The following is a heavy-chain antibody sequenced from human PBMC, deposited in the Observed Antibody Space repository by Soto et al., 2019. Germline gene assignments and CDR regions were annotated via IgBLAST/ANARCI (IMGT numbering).Heavy chain of an antibody. CDR2: IRWNSGSI. D-gene: IGHD2-2*01. J-gene: IGHJ2*01. CDR3: SKAGNIVEGPAAIEPWYFDL. CDR1: GFTFDDYA. V-gene: IGHV3-9*01. Sequence: EVQLVESGGGLVQPGRSLRLSCAASGFTFDDYAMHWVRQAPGKGLEWVSGIRWNSGSIGYADSVKGRFTISRDNAKNTLYLQMKSHRAEDTALYYCSKAGNIVEGPAAIEPWYFDLWGHGTLVTVSS.